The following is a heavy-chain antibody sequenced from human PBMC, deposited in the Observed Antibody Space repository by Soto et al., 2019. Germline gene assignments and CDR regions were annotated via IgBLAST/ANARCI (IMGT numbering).Heavy chain of an antibody. CDR3: ARAGSVLWFGSTYYFDY. CDR1: GGTFSSYA. J-gene: IGHJ4*02. CDR2: IIPIFGTA. V-gene: IGHV1-69*12. Sequence: QVQLVQSGAEVKKPGSSVKVSCKASGGTFSSYAISWVRQAPGQGLEWMGGIIPIFGTANYAQKFQGRVTITADESTSTSSMELSSLRSEDTAVYYCARAGSVLWFGSTYYFDYWGQGTLVTVSS. D-gene: IGHD3-10*01.